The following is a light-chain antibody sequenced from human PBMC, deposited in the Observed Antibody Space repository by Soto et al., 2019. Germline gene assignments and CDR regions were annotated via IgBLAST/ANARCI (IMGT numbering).Light chain of an antibody. V-gene: IGKV3-15*01. J-gene: IGKJ4*01. Sequence: MTQSPSTLSSSFGATGTVTFLASQSVSSSYLAWYQQKPGQAPRLLMYGVSTRATGIPARFGGSGSATEFTLTISSLQSEDFAVYYCQQYSQWPLTFGGGTKVDIK. CDR3: QQYSQWPLT. CDR1: QSVSSSY. CDR2: GVS.